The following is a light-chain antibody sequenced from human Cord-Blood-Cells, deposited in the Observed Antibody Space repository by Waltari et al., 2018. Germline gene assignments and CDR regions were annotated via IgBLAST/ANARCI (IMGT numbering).Light chain of an antibody. CDR3: QQYNNWPPLT. V-gene: IGKV3-15*01. Sequence: EIVMTQSPANLSVSPGERATLSCRASQSVSSNLAWYQQKPGQAPRLLIYGASTTATGIPARFSGSGSGTGFTLTISSLQSEDFAVYYCQQYNNWPPLTFGGGTKVEIK. J-gene: IGKJ4*01. CDR1: QSVSSN. CDR2: GAS.